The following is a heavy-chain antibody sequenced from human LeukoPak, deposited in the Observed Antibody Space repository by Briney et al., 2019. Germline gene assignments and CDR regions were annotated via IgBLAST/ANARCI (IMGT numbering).Heavy chain of an antibody. CDR3: ARDQPSIAGDAFDI. Sequence: GASVKVSCKASGYTFSSYGISWVRQAPGQGLEWMGWISAYNGNTNYAQKLQGRVTMTTDTSTSTAYMELRSLRSDDTAVYYCARDQPSIAGDAFDIWGQGTMVTVSS. V-gene: IGHV1-18*01. J-gene: IGHJ3*02. CDR2: ISAYNGNT. CDR1: GYTFSSYG. D-gene: IGHD1-14*01.